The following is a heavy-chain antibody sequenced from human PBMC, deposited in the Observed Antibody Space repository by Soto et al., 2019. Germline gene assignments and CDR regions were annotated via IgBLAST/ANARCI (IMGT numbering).Heavy chain of an antibody. J-gene: IGHJ3*02. CDR3: ARVGIWGAFDI. Sequence: GGSLRLSCAASGFTFSSYDMHWVRQATGKGLEWVSAIGTAGDTYYPGSVKGRFTISRENAKNSLYLQMNSLRAGDTAVYYCARVGIWGAFDIWGQGTMVTVSS. CDR1: GFTFSSYD. CDR2: IGTAGDT. V-gene: IGHV3-13*01. D-gene: IGHD3-16*01.